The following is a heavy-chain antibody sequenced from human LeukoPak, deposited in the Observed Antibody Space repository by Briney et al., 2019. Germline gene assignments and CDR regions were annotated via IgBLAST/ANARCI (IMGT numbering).Heavy chain of an antibody. CDR1: GGSISSGSYY. CDR3: ARRGGGYYPYYFDY. Sequence: SLQTLSLTCTVSGGSISSGSYYWSWIRQPAGKGLEWIGRIYTSGSTNYNPSLKSRVTISVDTSKNQFSLDLSSVTAADTAVYYCARRGGGYYPYYFDYWGQGTLVTVSS. CDR2: IYTSGST. J-gene: IGHJ4*02. D-gene: IGHD3-22*01. V-gene: IGHV4-61*02.